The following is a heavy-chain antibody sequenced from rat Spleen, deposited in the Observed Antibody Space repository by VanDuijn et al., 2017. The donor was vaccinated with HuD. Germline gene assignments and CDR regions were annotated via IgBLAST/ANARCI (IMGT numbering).Heavy chain of an antibody. CDR3: ARYTAALSFDY. J-gene: IGHJ2*01. CDR1: GYSITSNY. Sequence: EVQLQASGPGLVRPSQSLSLTCSVTGYSITSNYWVWIRKFPGNKMEWIGHISYSGSSSYHPSLKSRNSITRDTSKNQFFLQLNSVTTDDTATYYCARYTAALSFDYWGQGVMVTVSS. CDR2: ISYSGSS. V-gene: IGHV3-1*01. D-gene: IGHD1-2*01.